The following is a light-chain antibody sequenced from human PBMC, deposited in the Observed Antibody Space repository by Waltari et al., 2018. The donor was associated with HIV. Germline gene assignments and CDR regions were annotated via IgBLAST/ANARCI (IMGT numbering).Light chain of an antibody. Sequence: DIQMTQSPSSLSASVGDRVTITCLASQNINNYVNWYKEKPGKAPTLLIFAASSLQSGVPSRFSGSRAGTAFTLTINKHQPEDFASYDCQQGYSTTWTFGQGTKVEIK. CDR2: AAS. CDR3: QQGYSTTWT. V-gene: IGKV1-39*01. J-gene: IGKJ1*01. CDR1: QNINNY.